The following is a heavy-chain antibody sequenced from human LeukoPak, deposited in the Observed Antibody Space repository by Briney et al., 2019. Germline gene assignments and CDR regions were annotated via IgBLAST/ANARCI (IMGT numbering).Heavy chain of an antibody. CDR1: GFMFSSYW. CDR3: ARDAY. CDR2: ISSSSSTI. V-gene: IGHV3-48*01. J-gene: IGHJ4*02. Sequence: GGSLRLSCAASGFMFSSYWMTWVRQAPGKGLEWVSYISSSSSTIYYADSVKGRFTISRDNAKNSLYLQMNSLRAEDTAVYYCARDAYWGQGTLVTVSS.